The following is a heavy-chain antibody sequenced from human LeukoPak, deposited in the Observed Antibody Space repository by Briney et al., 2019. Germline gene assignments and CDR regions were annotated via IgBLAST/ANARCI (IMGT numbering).Heavy chain of an antibody. J-gene: IGHJ3*02. Sequence: SQTLSLTCTVSGGSISSYYWSWIRQPPGKGLEWIGYIYYSGSTNYNPCLKSRVTISVDTSKNQFSLKLSSVTAADTAVYYCARPAATEDAFDIWGQGTMVTVSS. CDR2: IYYSGST. CDR1: GGSISSYY. D-gene: IGHD2-2*01. CDR3: ARPAATEDAFDI. V-gene: IGHV4-59*01.